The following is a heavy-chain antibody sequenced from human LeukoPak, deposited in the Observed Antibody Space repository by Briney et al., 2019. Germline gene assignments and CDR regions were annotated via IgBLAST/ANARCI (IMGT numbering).Heavy chain of an antibody. J-gene: IGHJ4*02. V-gene: IGHV1-2*02. D-gene: IGHD2-2*01. CDR1: GYTFTGHR. Sequence: GASVKVPCKASGYTFTGHRLHWVRQAPGQGLEWMGWINPDSGGTRYAQKFQGRVTMTRDTSTSTAYMELSRLGSDDTAVYFCARHTSTYLDQWGQGALVTVSS. CDR2: INPDSGGT. CDR3: ARHTSTYLDQ.